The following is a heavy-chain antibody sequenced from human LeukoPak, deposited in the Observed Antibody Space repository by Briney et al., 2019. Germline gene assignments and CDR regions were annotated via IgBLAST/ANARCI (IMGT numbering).Heavy chain of an antibody. Sequence: GASGKVSCKASGYTFTSYGISWVRQAPGQGLEWLGWISAYNGNTNYAQKLQGRVTMTTDTSTSTAYMEVRSLRSDDTAVYYCARASSIAAADNFDYWGQGTLVTVSS. J-gene: IGHJ4*02. CDR2: ISAYNGNT. CDR1: GYTFTSYG. CDR3: ARASSIAAADNFDY. D-gene: IGHD6-13*01. V-gene: IGHV1-18*01.